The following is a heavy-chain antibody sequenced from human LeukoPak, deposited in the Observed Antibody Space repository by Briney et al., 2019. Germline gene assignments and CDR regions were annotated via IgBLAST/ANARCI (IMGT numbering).Heavy chain of an antibody. CDR1: GVSANTNY. CDR3: ARTTWDTVMIHTPPFDQ. V-gene: IGHV3-66*01. Sequence: GGSLRLYCAVSGVSANTNYMTWVRQAPGKGLQWVSVIYTGGNTHYVDSVRGRFIISRDNSKNTLYLQMNSLRSDDTAVYFCARTTWDTVMIHTPPFDQWGQGTLVTVSS. J-gene: IGHJ4*02. CDR2: IYTGGNT. D-gene: IGHD3-16*01.